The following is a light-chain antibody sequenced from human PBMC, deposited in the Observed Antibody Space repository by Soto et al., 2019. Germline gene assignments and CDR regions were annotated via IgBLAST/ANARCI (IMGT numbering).Light chain of an antibody. J-gene: IGLJ1*01. CDR1: SSDVGDYNS. CDR3: SSDIISSTV. CDR2: EVS. Sequence: QSVLTQPASVSGSPGQSITISCTGTSSDVGDYNSVSWYQQHPGKAPRVMIYEVSNRPAGVSNRFSGSKSGNTASLTISGLQPEDEADYYCSSDIISSTVFGTGTKLTVL. V-gene: IGLV2-14*01.